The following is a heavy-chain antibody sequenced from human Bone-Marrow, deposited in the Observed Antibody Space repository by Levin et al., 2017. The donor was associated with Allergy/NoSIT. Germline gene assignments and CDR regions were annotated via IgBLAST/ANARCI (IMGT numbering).Heavy chain of an antibody. CDR2: ISSSSSYI. Sequence: GGSLRLSCAASGFTFSSYSMNWVRQAPGKGLEWVSSISSSSSYIYYADSVKGRFTISRDNAKNSLYLQMNSLRAEDTAVYYCARDLDSGYDFSYDYWGQGTLVTVSS. D-gene: IGHD5-12*01. J-gene: IGHJ4*02. CDR1: GFTFSSYS. CDR3: ARDLDSGYDFSYDY. V-gene: IGHV3-21*01.